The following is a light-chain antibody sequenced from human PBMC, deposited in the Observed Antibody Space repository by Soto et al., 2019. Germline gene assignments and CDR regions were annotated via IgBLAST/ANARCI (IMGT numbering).Light chain of an antibody. CDR3: QHYNGDSRT. CDR2: GAS. V-gene: IGKV1-5*03. Sequence: DIQMTQSPSTLSASVGDRITITCRASQRISTWLAWYQQRPGMPPKLLIYGASTLQSGVPSRFSGSGSGTEFSLTISSLQPDDFATYYCQHYNGDSRTFGQGTKVEIK. J-gene: IGKJ1*01. CDR1: QRISTW.